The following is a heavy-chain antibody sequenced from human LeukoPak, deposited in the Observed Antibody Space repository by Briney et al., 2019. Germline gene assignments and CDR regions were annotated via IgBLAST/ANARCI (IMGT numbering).Heavy chain of an antibody. CDR1: GGSISSGDYY. V-gene: IGHV4-30-4*01. CDR2: IYYSGST. Sequence: SQTLSLTCTVSGGSISSGDYYWSWIRQPPGKGLEWIGYIYYSGSTYYNPSLKSRVTISVDTSKNQSSLKLSSVTAADTAVYYCARSSHYDILTGPFDYWGQGTLVTVSS. J-gene: IGHJ4*02. CDR3: ARSSHYDILTGPFDY. D-gene: IGHD3-9*01.